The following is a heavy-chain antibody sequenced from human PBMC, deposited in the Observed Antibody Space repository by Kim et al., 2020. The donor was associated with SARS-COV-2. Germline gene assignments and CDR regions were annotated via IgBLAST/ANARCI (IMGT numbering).Heavy chain of an antibody. V-gene: IGHV3-21*01. CDR3: AGDSSGYEGWFDP. CDR1: GFTFSSYS. CDR2: ISSSSSYI. J-gene: IGHJ5*02. Sequence: GGSLRLSCAASGFTFSSYSMNWVRQAPGKGLEWVSSISSSSSYIYYADSVKGRFTISRDNAKNSLYLQMNSLRAEDTAVYYCAGDSSGYEGWFDPWGQGTLVTVSS. D-gene: IGHD3-22*01.